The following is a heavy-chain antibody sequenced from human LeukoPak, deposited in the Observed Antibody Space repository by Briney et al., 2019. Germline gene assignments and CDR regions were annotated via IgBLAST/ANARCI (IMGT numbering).Heavy chain of an antibody. V-gene: IGHV4-59*01. CDR1: GGSINSYY. CDR3: ARGPTRYYFDY. CDR2: IYYSGST. Sequence: SETLSLTCTVPGGSINSYYCSWIRQPPGKGLEWIGYIYYSGSTNYNPSLKSRVTISVDTSKNQFSLKLSSVTAADTAVYYCARGPTRYYFDYWGQGTLVTVSS. J-gene: IGHJ4*02. D-gene: IGHD1-1*01.